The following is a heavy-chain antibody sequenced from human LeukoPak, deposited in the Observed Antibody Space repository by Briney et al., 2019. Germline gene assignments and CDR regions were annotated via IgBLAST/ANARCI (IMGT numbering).Heavy chain of an antibody. CDR1: GFTVSSSY. D-gene: IGHD5-12*01. J-gene: IGHJ4*02. Sequence: GGSLRLSCAASGFTVSSSYMSWVRQAPGKGLEWVSVIYTAGTTYYADSVKGRFTISRDNSQNTLYLQMNSLRAEDTAVYYCAKSYNGYESKPDYWGQGTLVTVSS. CDR3: AKSYNGYESKPDY. CDR2: IYTAGTT. V-gene: IGHV3-53*01.